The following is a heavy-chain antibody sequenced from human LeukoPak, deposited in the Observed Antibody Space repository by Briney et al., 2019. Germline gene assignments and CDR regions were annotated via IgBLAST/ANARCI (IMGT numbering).Heavy chain of an antibody. CDR1: GGTVSSYA. CDR2: IIPILGIA. J-gene: IGHJ4*02. V-gene: IGHV1-69*04. D-gene: IGHD3-9*01. Sequence: GASVKVSCKASGGTVSSYAISWVRQAPGQGLEWMGRIIPILGIANYAQRFQGRVTITADKSTSTAYMELSSLRSEDRAVYYCARASSYDILTGYSFDYWGQGTLVTVSS. CDR3: ARASSYDILTGYSFDY.